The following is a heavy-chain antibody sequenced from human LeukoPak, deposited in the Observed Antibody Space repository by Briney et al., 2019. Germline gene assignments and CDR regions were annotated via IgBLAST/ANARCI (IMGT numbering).Heavy chain of an antibody. CDR2: FDPEDGET. V-gene: IGHV1-24*01. CDR3: ATGPLWFGQRDY. Sequence: ASVKVSCKVSRYTLTELSMHWVRQAPGKGLEWMGGFDPEDGETIYAQKFQGRVTMTEDTSTDTAYMELSSLRSEDTAVYYCATGPLWFGQRDYWGQGTLVTVSS. CDR1: RYTLTELS. J-gene: IGHJ4*02. D-gene: IGHD3-10*01.